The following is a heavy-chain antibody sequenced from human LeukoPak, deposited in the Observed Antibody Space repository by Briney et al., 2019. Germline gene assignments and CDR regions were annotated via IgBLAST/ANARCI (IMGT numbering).Heavy chain of an antibody. Sequence: GRSLRLSCAASGFTFSSFAMHWVRQAPGKGLEWVAVISLNGGDTNYAGSVKGQFTISRDNSKNTLYLQMNSLRAEDTAVYYCARDPTTRSNRAQFYSDYWGQGTLVIVSS. V-gene: IGHV3-30*04. J-gene: IGHJ4*02. CDR3: ARDPTTRSNRAQFYSDY. CDR1: GFTFSSFA. CDR2: ISLNGGDT. D-gene: IGHD4-17*01.